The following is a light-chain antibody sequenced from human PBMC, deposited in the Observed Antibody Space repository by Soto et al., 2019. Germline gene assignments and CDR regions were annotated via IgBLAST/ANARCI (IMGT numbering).Light chain of an antibody. CDR1: QNVFTY. CDR2: AAS. CDR3: QQSYSDPPIN. V-gene: IGKV1-39*01. Sequence: DVQMTQSPSSVSASVGYRGTISCRASQNVFTYLNWYQQKPGKAPNLLIYAASSLQSGVPSRFSGSGSGTDFTLTINSLQPEDFATYYCQQSYSDPPINFGQGTRLEIK. J-gene: IGKJ5*01.